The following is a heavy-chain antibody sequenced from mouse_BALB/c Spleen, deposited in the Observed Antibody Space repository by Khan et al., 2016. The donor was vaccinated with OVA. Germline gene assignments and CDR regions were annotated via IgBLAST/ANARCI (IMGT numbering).Heavy chain of an antibody. CDR1: GFSLTNYG. J-gene: IGHJ4*01. CDR3: ARQPYYHYNVMDY. CDR2: MWSDGSA. D-gene: IGHD2-10*01. Sequence: VKLLESGPGLVAPSQSLSITCTISGFSLTNYGVHWVRQPPGKGLEWLVLMWSDGSATYNSALKSRLTISMDNSKSQVFLKMHSLQTDDTAVYFCARQPYYHYNVMDYWGQGTSVTVSS. V-gene: IGHV2-6-1*01.